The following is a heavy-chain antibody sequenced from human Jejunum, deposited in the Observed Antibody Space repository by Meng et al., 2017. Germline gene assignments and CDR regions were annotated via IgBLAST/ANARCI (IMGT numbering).Heavy chain of an antibody. CDR3: ARPHGGPYAFDI. CDR2: ISSHGTT. CDR1: TGSPNDYY. V-gene: IGHV4-59*01. D-gene: IGHD3-10*01. J-gene: IGHJ3*02. Sequence: SEIRSPTCPVATGSPNDYYWSWGRQPPGKGLGWIGYISSHGTTNYNPSLKSRVTTSLDTSKNQLSLNLNSVTAADTAVYYCARPHGGPYAFDIWGQGTMVTVSS.